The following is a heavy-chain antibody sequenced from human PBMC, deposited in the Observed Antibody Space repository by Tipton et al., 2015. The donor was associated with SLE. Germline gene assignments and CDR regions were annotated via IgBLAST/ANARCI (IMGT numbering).Heavy chain of an antibody. V-gene: IGHV4-4*08. CDR1: GDSISGFY. J-gene: IGHJ4*02. CDR2: ISTSGST. Sequence: TLSLTCTVAGDSISGFYWNWIRQPPGRGLEWIGYISTSGSTFYNPSLKSRVTISIDTSKNQFSLKLSSVTAADTAVYYCARHGNQDYWGQGTLVTVSS. CDR3: ARHGNQDY. D-gene: IGHD4-23*01.